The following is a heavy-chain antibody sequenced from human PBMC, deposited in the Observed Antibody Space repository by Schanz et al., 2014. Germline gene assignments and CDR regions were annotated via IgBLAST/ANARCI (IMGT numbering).Heavy chain of an antibody. J-gene: IGHJ6*02. CDR3: ASVIMVAGNHRDGRDV. Sequence: QGQLVESGGGLVKPGGSLRLSCAASGFTFSDYYMTWMRQAPGKGLEWISYISNSGTYTKYADSVKGRFVISRDNARSSLYLQMSSLRDGDTAVYYCASVIMVAGNHRDGRDVWGQGTTVIVSS. CDR2: ISNSGTYT. D-gene: IGHD6-19*01. CDR1: GFTFSDYY. V-gene: IGHV3-11*05.